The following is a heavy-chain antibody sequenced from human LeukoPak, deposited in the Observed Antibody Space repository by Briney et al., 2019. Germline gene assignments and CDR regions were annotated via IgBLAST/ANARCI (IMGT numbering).Heavy chain of an antibody. V-gene: IGHV4-39*01. Sequence: SETLSLTCTVSGGSISSGNYYWGWIRQPPGKGLEWIGSIYHSGSTYYNPSLKSRVTISVDTSKNQFSLKLSSVTAPDTAVYYCASLVTTGAYFYYYGLDVWGPGTTVTVSS. CDR2: IYHSGST. D-gene: IGHD4-17*01. CDR1: GGSISSGNYY. CDR3: ASLVTTGAYFYYYGLDV. J-gene: IGHJ6*02.